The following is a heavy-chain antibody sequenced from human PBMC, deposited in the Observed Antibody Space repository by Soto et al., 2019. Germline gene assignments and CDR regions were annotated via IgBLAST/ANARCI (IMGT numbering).Heavy chain of an antibody. CDR1: GFTFSNNW. D-gene: IGHD6-19*01. CDR3: AKEAPGGWHFFDT. V-gene: IGHV3-30*18. J-gene: IGHJ4*02. Sequence: GGSLRLSCAASGFTFSNNWMTWVRQAPGKGLEWVAFISDDGSQKYYGDSVKGRFTISRDNSKNTLSLRMISLRTEDTSVYYCAKEAPGGWHFFDTWGQGTLVTVSS. CDR2: ISDDGSQK.